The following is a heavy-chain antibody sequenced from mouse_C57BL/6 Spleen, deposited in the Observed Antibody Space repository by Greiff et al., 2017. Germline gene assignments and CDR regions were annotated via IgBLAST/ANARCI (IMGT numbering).Heavy chain of an antibody. Sequence: QVQLQQSGPELVKPGASVKISCKASGYAFSSSWMNWVKQRPGKGLEWIGRIYPGDGDTNYNGKFKGKATLTADKSSSTAYMQLSSLTSEDSAVYFCARLSTTVWDYWGQGTTLTVSS. J-gene: IGHJ2*01. CDR3: ARLSTTVWDY. D-gene: IGHD1-1*01. CDR2: IYPGDGDT. V-gene: IGHV1-82*01. CDR1: GYAFSSSW.